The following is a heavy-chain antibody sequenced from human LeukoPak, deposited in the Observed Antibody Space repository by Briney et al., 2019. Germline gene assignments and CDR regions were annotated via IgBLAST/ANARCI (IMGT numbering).Heavy chain of an antibody. D-gene: IGHD2-2*02. CDR3: ARDKDIVVVPAAILSESYYYGMDV. Sequence: HSVKGRFTISRDKSKNTLYLQMNSLRAEDTAVYYCARDKDIVVVPAAILSESYYYGMDVWGQGTTVTVSS. J-gene: IGHJ6*02. V-gene: IGHV3-30*07.